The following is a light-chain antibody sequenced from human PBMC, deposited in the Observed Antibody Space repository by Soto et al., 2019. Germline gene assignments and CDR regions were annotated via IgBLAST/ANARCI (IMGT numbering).Light chain of an antibody. Sequence: QSVLTQPPSASGTPGQRVTISCSGSSSNIGSNTVNWYQQLPGTAPKLLIYSNNQRPSGVPDRFSGSKSGTSASLPISGLQSEDEADYYCAAWDDSLNGNVFGTGTKLTVL. J-gene: IGLJ1*01. V-gene: IGLV1-44*01. CDR3: AAWDDSLNGNV. CDR2: SNN. CDR1: SSNIGSNT.